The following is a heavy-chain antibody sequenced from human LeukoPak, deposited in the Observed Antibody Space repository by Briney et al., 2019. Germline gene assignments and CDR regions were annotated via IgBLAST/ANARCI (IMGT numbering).Heavy chain of an antibody. D-gene: IGHD4-17*01. V-gene: IGHV3-64*01. CDR2: ISSNGGST. CDR3: ARSTTVTRSFDY. CDR1: GFTFSSYA. Sequence: GGSLRLSCAASGFTFSSYAMSWVRQAPGKGLEYVSAISSNGGSTYYANSVKGRFTISRDNSKNTLYLQMGSLRAEDMAVCYCARSTTVTRSFDYWGQGTLVTVSS. J-gene: IGHJ4*02.